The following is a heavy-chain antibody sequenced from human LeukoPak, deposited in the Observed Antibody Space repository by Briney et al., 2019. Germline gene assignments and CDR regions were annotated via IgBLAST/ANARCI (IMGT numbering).Heavy chain of an antibody. J-gene: IGHJ4*02. CDR1: GFTFSSYA. CDR3: AKGDIVVVPAAILFDY. CDR2: ISGSGGST. V-gene: IGHV3-23*01. D-gene: IGHD2-2*01. Sequence: GGSLRLSCAASGFTFSSYAMSWVRQAPGKGLEWVSAISGSGGSTYYADSVKGRFTISRDNSKNTLYLQMNSLRAEDTAVYYCAKGDIVVVPAAILFDYWGQGTLVTVSS.